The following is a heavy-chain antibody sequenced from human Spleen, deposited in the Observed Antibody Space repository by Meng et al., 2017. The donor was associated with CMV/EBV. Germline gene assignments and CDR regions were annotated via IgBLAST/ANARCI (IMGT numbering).Heavy chain of an antibody. CDR2: ISGSGNNT. D-gene: IGHD2-2*03. CDR3: AKSGGHGYCSSTSCYEDDWYFDL. J-gene: IGHJ2*01. V-gene: IGHV3-23*01. Sequence: MSWVRQAPGKGLEWVSAISGSGNNTYYADSVKGRFTISGDNSKNTLYLQMNSLRAEDTAVYYCAKSGGHGYCSSTSCYEDDWYFDLWGRGTLVTVSS.